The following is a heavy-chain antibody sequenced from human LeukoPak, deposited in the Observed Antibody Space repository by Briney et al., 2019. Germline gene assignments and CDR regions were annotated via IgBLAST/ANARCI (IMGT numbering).Heavy chain of an antibody. J-gene: IGHJ5*01. D-gene: IGHD2-15*01. Sequence: PSETLSLTCIVSGGSLSDNDWNWIRHLPGGGVEWIGYVYHNGHSDYNPHLKSRVTTSVDTSTNQFSLKMISVTAADTAVYYCASLGYSSGWLDSWGHGSLVIVSS. CDR2: VYHNGHS. CDR1: GGSLSDND. CDR3: ASLGYSSGWLDS. V-gene: IGHV4-59*01.